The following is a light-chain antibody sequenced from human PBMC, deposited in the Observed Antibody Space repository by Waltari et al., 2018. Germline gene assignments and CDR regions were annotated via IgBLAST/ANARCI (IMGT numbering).Light chain of an antibody. J-gene: IGKJ2*01. CDR3: QQYSSFST. V-gene: IGKV1-5*03. CDR2: MAS. Sequence: MHMTQPPSTLSASVGKRATISCRASQSVGTWLAWYQQKPGNAPKLLIYMASSLESGVPSRFSGSGSGTEFTLTISSLQPDDFATYSCQQYSSFSTFGQGTKVDI. CDR1: QSVGTW.